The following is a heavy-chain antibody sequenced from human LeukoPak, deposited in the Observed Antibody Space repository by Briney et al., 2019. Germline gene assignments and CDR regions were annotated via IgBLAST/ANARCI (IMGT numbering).Heavy chain of an antibody. CDR3: AKDRGSSSWYWFDP. D-gene: IGHD6-13*01. CDR1: GFTFSTYV. V-gene: IGHV3-23*01. J-gene: IGHJ5*02. CDR2: ITGSGGST. Sequence: GGSLRLSCAASGFTFSTYVVNWVRQAPGKGLEWVSTITGSGGSTYYADSVKGRFTISRDNSKNTLYLQMNSLRAEDTAVYYCAKDRGSSSWYWFDPWGQGTLVTVSS.